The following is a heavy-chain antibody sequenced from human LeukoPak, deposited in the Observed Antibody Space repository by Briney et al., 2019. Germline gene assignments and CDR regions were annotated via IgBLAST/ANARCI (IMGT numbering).Heavy chain of an antibody. CDR3: AKGRSGYYT. CDR1: GFTFRNYV. Sequence: GGSLRLSCAASGFTFRNYVMSWVRQTPGKGLEWVSAITGDGGGTNHADSVKGRFTISRDNSKNILYLQMNSLRADDTAAYYCAKGRSGYYTWGQGTLVTVSS. J-gene: IGHJ4*02. CDR2: ITGDGGGT. V-gene: IGHV3-23*01. D-gene: IGHD3-22*01.